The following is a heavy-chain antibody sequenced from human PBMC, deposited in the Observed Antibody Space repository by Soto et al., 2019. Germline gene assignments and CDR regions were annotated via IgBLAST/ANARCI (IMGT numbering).Heavy chain of an antibody. J-gene: IGHJ4*02. D-gene: IGHD6-13*01. CDR2: IGAAGDT. CDR1: GFTFSSYD. Sequence: EVQLVESGGGLVQPGGSLRLSCAASGFTFSSYDMHWVRQVTGKGLEWVSAIGAAGDTSYPDSVKGRFTISRENAKNSLYLQMNSLRAEDTAVYYCASGGWGSSWYEGGSRIDYWGQGTLVTVSS. V-gene: IGHV3-13*01. CDR3: ASGGWGSSWYEGGSRIDY.